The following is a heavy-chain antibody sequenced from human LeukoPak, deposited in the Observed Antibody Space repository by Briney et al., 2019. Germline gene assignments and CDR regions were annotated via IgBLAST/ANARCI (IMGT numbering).Heavy chain of an antibody. J-gene: IGHJ1*01. CDR3: AREAGTNWIFGEYFPF. Sequence: ASVNVSCKASGYTFNSHPMHWVRQAPGQRLEWMGWINADNGNTRYSQKLQGRVTITRDTSANTAYMELSGLRSDDTAVYYCAREAGTNWIFGEYFPFWGQGTLVTVSA. V-gene: IGHV1-3*01. D-gene: IGHD1-1*01. CDR1: GYTFNSHP. CDR2: INADNGNT.